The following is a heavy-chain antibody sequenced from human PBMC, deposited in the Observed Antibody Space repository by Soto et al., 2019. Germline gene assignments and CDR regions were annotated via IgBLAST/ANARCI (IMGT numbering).Heavy chain of an antibody. Sequence: SETLSLTCTVSGGSISSSSYYWGWIRQPPGKGLEWIGSLYYSGSTYYNPSLKSRVTISVDTSKNQFSLKLSSVTAADTAVYYCAREALEQRRRGELDYWGQGTLVTVSS. CDR2: LYYSGST. D-gene: IGHD6-25*01. CDR1: GGSISSSSYY. J-gene: IGHJ4*02. CDR3: AREALEQRRRGELDY. V-gene: IGHV4-39*02.